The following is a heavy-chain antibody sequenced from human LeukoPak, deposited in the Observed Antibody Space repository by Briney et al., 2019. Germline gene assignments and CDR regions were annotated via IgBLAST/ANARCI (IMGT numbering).Heavy chain of an antibody. CDR3: AVAPGDY. CDR1: GYTFTGYY. V-gene: IGHV1-2*02. J-gene: IGHJ4*02. D-gene: IGHD2-21*01. Sequence: ASVKVSCKASGYTFTGYYIHWVRQAPGQGLEWMGWINPSNDYTYYAQKFQGRVTLTRDTSISTVYMELSGLTSDDTALYYCAVAPGDYWGQGTLVIVSA. CDR2: INPSNDYT.